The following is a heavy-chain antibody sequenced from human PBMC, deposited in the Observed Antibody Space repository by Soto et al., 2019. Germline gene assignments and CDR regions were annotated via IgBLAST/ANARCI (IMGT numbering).Heavy chain of an antibody. V-gene: IGHV4-31*03. CDR3: AGATTGHYHSSSMAV. Sequence: QVQLQESGPGLVKPSQTLSLTCTVSGGSISSGGYYWSWIRQHPGKGLEWIGYIYYSGSTYYNPSLKSRITISVDKSKNQFSLKLSSVTAADTAVYYCAGATTGHYHSSSMAVWGKGTTVTVSS. CDR2: IYYSGST. J-gene: IGHJ6*03. CDR1: GGSISSGGYY.